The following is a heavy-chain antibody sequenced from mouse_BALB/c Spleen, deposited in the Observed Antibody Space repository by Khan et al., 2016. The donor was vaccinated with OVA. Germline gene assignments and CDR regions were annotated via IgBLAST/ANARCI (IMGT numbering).Heavy chain of an antibody. V-gene: IGHV9-4*02. J-gene: IGHJ4*01. CDR1: GYTFTTAG. D-gene: IGHD6-1*01. CDR3: ARGWAAFSSHAGGAMAY. Sequence: QIQLVQSGPELKKPGETVRISCKASGYTFTTAGMQWVQKMQGKGLKWIGWINTHSGVPKYAEDLKGRFAFSLETSDSIGYLQITNLNHEDTATYFCARGWAAFSSHAGGAMAYWCPGTSVTVSS. CDR2: INTHSGVP.